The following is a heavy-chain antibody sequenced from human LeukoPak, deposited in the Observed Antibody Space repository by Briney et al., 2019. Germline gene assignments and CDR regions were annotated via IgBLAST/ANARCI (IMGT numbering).Heavy chain of an antibody. J-gene: IGHJ3*02. D-gene: IGHD3-22*01. V-gene: IGHV3-30-3*01. CDR1: GFTFSSYA. CDR2: ISYDGSNK. Sequence: GGSLRLSCAASGFTFSSYAMHWVRQAPGKGLEWVAVISYDGSNKYYADSVKGRFTISRDNSKNTLYLQMNSLRAEDTAVYYCARGAGGYYLDAFDIWGQGTMVTVSS. CDR3: ARGAGGYYLDAFDI.